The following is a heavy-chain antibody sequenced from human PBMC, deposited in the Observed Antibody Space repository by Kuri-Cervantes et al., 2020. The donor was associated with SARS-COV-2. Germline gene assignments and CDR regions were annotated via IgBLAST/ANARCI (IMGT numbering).Heavy chain of an antibody. D-gene: IGHD4-17*01. V-gene: IGHV3-23*01. J-gene: IGHJ4*02. Sequence: GESLKISCTASGFTFGDYAMSWFRQAPGKGLEWVSAISGRGGSTYYADSVKGRFTISRDNSKNTLYLQMNSLRAEDTAVYYCAKDGGPGYGDYVYFDYWGQGTLVTVSS. CDR3: AKDGGPGYGDYVYFDY. CDR1: GFTFGDYA. CDR2: ISGRGGST.